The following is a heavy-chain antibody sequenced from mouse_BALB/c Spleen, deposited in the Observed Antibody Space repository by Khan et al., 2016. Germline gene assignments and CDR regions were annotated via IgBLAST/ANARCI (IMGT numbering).Heavy chain of an antibody. CDR3: ARAGYYGYLAY. CDR1: GFDFSRYW. Sequence: EVKLLESGGGLVHPGGSLKLSCAASGFDFSRYWMSWVRQAPGKGLEWIGEINPDSYTINYTPSLKDKFIISRYNSKNPLYLQMSKVRSEETALYCGARAGYYGYLAYWGQGTLVTVSS. V-gene: IGHV4-1*02. J-gene: IGHJ3*01. D-gene: IGHD1-1*01. CDR2: INPDSYTI.